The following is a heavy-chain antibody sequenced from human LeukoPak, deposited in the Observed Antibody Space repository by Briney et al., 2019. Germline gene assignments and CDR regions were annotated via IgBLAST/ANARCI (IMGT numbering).Heavy chain of an antibody. J-gene: IGHJ4*02. D-gene: IGHD2-8*01. CDR3: ASYRYCTNGVCYIRYYFDY. CDR2: INAGNGNT. CDR1: GYTFTSYA. V-gene: IGHV1-3*01. Sequence: GASVKVSCKASGYTFTSYAMHWVRQAPGQRLEWMGWINAGNGNTKYSQKFQGRVTITRDTSASTAYMELSSLRSEDTAVYYCASYRYCTNGVCYIRYYFDYWGQGTLVTVSS.